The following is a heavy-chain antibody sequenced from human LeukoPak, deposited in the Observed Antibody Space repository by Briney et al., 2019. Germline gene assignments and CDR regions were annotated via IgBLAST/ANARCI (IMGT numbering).Heavy chain of an antibody. CDR3: VRHRHDAWYSSSGHYGMDV. V-gene: IGHV3-7*01. D-gene: IGHD6-13*01. CDR1: GLTLSGHW. Sequence: GGSLRLSCAASGLTLSGHWMTWVRQAPGKGLEWVANIKQEGSEKYYVDSVKGRFTISRDNAKNSLYLQMNSLRAEDTAVYFCVRHRHDAWYSSSGHYGMDVWGQGTTVTVSS. J-gene: IGHJ6*02. CDR2: IKQEGSEK.